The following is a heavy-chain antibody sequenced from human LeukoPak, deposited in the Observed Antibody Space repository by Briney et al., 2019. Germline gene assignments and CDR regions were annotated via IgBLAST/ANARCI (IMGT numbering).Heavy chain of an antibody. J-gene: IGHJ4*02. D-gene: IGHD4-23*01. V-gene: IGHV3-30*18. CDR3: AKSMTMVVNPFDY. CDR2: ISYDGSNK. Sequence: GGSLRLSCAASGFTFSSYGMHWVRQAPGKGLEWLAVISYDGSNKYYGDSVKGRFTISRDNSKNMLYLETSSLRPEDTAVYYCAKSMTMVVNPFDYWGQGTLVTVSS. CDR1: GFTFSSYG.